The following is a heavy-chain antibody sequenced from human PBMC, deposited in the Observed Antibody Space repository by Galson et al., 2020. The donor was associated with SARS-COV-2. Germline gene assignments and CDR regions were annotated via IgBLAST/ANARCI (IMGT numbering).Heavy chain of an antibody. J-gene: IGHJ6*03. CDR2: IWYDGSNK. CDR1: GFTFSSYG. D-gene: IGHD3-22*01. V-gene: IGHV3-33*06. Sequence: GGSLRLSCAASGFTFSSYGMHWVRQAPGKGLEWVAVIWYDGSNKYYADSVKGRFTISRDNSKNTLYLQMNSLRAEDTAVYYCAKDLYDSSGFRYYYYMDVWGQGTTVTVSS. CDR3: AKDLYDSSGFRYYYYMDV.